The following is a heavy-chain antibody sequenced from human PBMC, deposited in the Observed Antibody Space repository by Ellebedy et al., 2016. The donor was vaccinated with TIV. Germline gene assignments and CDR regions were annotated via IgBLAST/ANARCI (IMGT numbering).Heavy chain of an antibody. J-gene: IGHJ4*02. CDR3: VKGPGASRGWLESLDY. Sequence: GESLKISCATSGFPFDHYAINWVRQAPGKGLVWVSRTDSDDSHTNYADSVKGRFTTSRDNAKNTLSLQMNSLRAEDTAVYYCVKGPGASRGWLESLDYWGQGTLVTVSS. D-gene: IGHD5-18*01. CDR1: GFPFDHYA. V-gene: IGHV3-74*01. CDR2: TDSDDSHT.